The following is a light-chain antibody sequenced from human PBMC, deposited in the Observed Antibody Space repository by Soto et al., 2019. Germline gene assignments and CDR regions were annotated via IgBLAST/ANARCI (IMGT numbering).Light chain of an antibody. CDR3: QQGSSAPFT. CDR1: QRISGY. CDR2: AAS. V-gene: IGKV1-39*01. Sequence: DIQMTQSPSSLSASVGDRVTITCRASQRISGYLNWYQQQPGKAPKLLIFAASTLHSGVPSRFSGSGSGTDFTLTITSLQPEDFATYYCQQGSSAPFTFGPGTQLEV. J-gene: IGKJ2*01.